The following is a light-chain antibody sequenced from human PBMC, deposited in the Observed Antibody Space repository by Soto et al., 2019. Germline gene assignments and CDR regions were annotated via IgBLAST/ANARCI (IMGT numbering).Light chain of an antibody. Sequence: IVLTQSPGTLSLSPGERAALSCRASQSVSSGFLAWYQQKPGQAPRLLIYGAFRRATGIPDRFSGSGSGTDFTLSISRLEPEDFAVYFCQQYGSSPLTFGPGTKVDIK. CDR3: QQYGSSPLT. J-gene: IGKJ3*01. CDR2: GAF. V-gene: IGKV3-20*01. CDR1: QSVSSGF.